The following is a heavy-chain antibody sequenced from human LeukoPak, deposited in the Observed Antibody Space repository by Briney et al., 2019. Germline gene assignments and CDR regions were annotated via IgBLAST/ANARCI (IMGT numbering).Heavy chain of an antibody. CDR3: ARDVEGGTFDI. D-gene: IGHD3-16*01. CDR2: IDQSGGRN. CDR1: GFTFSRFW. J-gene: IGHJ3*02. V-gene: IGHV3-7*05. Sequence: TGGSLRLSCAASGFTFSRFWMNWVRQAPGRELEWVANIDQSGGRNNYVDSVKGRFTISRDNAKNSLFLEMSSLRADDTAVYFCARDVEGGTFDIWGQGTTVTASS.